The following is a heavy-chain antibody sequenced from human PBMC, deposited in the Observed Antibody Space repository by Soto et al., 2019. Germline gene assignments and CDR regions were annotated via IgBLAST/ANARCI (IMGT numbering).Heavy chain of an antibody. CDR1: GFDFSVYG. CDR2: IWYDGSKK. V-gene: IGHV3-33*01. J-gene: IGHJ6*02. D-gene: IGHD1-26*01. Sequence: QMQLVESGGGVVQPGGSLRLSCAASGFDFSVYGMHWVRQAPGKGLEWVAVIWYDGSKKYYVDSVKGRFTISRDSSKNTLYLQMNSLRAEDTAVYFCARDLIGGATSDYSGMDVWGQGTTVTVSS. CDR3: ARDLIGGATSDYSGMDV.